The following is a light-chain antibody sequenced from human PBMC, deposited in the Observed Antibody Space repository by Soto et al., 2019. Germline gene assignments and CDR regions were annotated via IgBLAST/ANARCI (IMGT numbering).Light chain of an antibody. CDR2: SAS. CDR3: HQYGSSPWT. J-gene: IGKJ1*01. V-gene: IGKV3-20*01. Sequence: EIVLTQSPGTLALSPGERATLSCRASQSVSSYLAWYQQKPGQAPRLLIYSASSRATGIPDKFSGSGSGTDFTLTFSRLEPEDFAMSYCHQYGSSPWTFGQGTKVEIK. CDR1: QSVSSY.